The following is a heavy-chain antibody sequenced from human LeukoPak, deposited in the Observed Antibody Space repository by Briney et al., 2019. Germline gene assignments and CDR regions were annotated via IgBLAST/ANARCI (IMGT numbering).Heavy chain of an antibody. J-gene: IGHJ4*02. CDR3: ARLGGSDHSKY. D-gene: IGHD3-10*01. CDR1: GDSISNYY. V-gene: IGHV4-59*12. CDR2: IYYSGST. Sequence: SETLSLTCTVSGDSISNYYWSWIRQPPGKGPEWIGYIYYSGSTNYNPSLKSRVTISVDKSKNQFSLKLSSVTAADTAVYYCARLGGSDHSKYWGQGTLVTVSS.